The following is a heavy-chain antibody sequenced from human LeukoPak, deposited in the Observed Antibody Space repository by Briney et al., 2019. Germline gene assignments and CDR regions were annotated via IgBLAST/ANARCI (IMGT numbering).Heavy chain of an antibody. V-gene: IGHV4-59*01. CDR3: ASLAVPFGWYGGSYYWYMDV. CDR1: AGSIRDFY. J-gene: IGHJ6*03. Sequence: SETLSLTSTVSAGSIRDFYWIWLRQSPQRRLEFIGYIQNSGSAEYNPSLKSRVTISVDTSKSQFSLKLKSVTAADTAEYYCASLAVPFGWYGGSYYWYMDVWGKGTTVTVSS. D-gene: IGHD6-19*01. CDR2: IQNSGSA.